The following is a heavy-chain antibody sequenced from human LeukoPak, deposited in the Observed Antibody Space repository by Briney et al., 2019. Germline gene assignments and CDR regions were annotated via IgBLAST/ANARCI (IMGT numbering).Heavy chain of an antibody. CDR3: AKDPRGDCSGGSCHYLEY. CDR1: GFAFSSYA. V-gene: IGHV3-23*01. Sequence: GGSLRRSCAASGFAFSSYAMSWVRQAPGKGLEWVSAISGSGTSTYYADSVKGRFTISRDNSKNTLYLQMNSLRAEDTAIYHCAKDPRGDCSGGSCHYLEYWGQGALVSASS. D-gene: IGHD2-15*01. J-gene: IGHJ4*02. CDR2: ISGSGTST.